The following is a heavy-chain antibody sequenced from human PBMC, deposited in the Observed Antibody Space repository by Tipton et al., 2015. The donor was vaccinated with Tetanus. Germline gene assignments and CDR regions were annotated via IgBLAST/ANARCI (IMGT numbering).Heavy chain of an antibody. CDR1: GFTFSSDA. V-gene: IGHV4-59*01. J-gene: IGHJ4*02. Sequence: LRLSCAASGFTFSSDAMTWVRQAPGKGLEWIGYIYYSGSTNYNPSLKSRVTISVDTSKNQFSLKLSSVTAADTAVYYCARGTGDYWGQGTLVTVSS. D-gene: IGHD1-14*01. CDR3: ARGTGDY. CDR2: IYYSGST.